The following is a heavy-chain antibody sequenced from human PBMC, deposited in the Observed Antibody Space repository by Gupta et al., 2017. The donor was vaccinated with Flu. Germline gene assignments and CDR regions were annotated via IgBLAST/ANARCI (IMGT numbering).Heavy chain of an antibody. CDR2: INPGTGGT. CDR3: ARQYSETYVTMYYCDS. Sequence: HWVRQAPGQGLEWMGRINPGTGGTNYAQKFQGRVTMTSDTSITTAYMEVSRLKSDDTAVYYCARQYSETYVTMYYCDSWGQGTLITVSS. J-gene: IGHJ4*02. D-gene: IGHD1-26*01. V-gene: IGHV1-2*06.